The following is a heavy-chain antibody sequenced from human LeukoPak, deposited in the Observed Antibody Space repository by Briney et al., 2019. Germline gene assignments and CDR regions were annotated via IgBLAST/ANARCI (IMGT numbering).Heavy chain of an antibody. V-gene: IGHV3-11*04. CDR3: ARDLLNIGVVVTAAGGLFDY. CDR1: GFTFSDYY. D-gene: IGHD2-21*02. Sequence: GGSLRLSCAASGFTFSDYYMSWIRQAPGKGLEWVSYISSSGSTIYYADSVKGRFTISRDNAKNSLYLQMNSLRAEDTAVYYYARDLLNIGVVVTAAGGLFDYWGQGTLVTVSS. CDR2: ISSSGSTI. J-gene: IGHJ4*02.